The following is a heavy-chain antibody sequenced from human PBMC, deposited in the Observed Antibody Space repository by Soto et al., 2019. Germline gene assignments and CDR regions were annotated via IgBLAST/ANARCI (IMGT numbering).Heavy chain of an antibody. Sequence: PGGSLRLSCAASEFTFSKYWMTWVRQSPGKGLEWVANINQDGSERYYVDSVRGRFTISRDNAKNSLYLQMNSLRAEDTAVYYCVCGGNYFVYWGQGTLVTVSS. CDR1: EFTFSKYW. D-gene: IGHD3-16*01. CDR3: VCGGNYFVY. CDR2: INQDGSER. V-gene: IGHV3-7*01. J-gene: IGHJ4*02.